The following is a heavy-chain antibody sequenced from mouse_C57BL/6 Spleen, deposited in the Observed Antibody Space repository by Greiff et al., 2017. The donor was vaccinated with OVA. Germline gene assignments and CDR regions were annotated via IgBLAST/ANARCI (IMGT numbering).Heavy chain of an antibody. D-gene: IGHD2-5*01. CDR1: EYAFPSHD. V-gene: IGHV5-2*01. Sequence: EVNVVESGGGLVQPGESLKLSCESNEYAFPSHDMYWVRQTPEQRLELVAVINRDGGSTYYPDNMERRFIISRDNTKNTLDLQLISLSSADAALYYCARNSNVAMDYWGQGTPVTVSA. CDR2: INRDGGST. CDR3: ARNSNVAMDY. J-gene: IGHJ4*01.